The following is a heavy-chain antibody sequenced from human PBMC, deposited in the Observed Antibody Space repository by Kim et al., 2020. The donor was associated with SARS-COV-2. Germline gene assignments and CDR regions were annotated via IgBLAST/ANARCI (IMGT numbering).Heavy chain of an antibody. CDR3: ARVGYDILTGTTYYFDY. V-gene: IGHV3-33*01. Sequence: GGSLRLSCAASGFTFSSYGMHWVRQAPGKGLEWVAVIWYDGSNKYYADSVKGRFTISRDNSKNTLYLQMNSLRAEDTAVYYCARVGYDILTGTTYYFDYWGQGTLVTVSS. D-gene: IGHD3-9*01. J-gene: IGHJ4*02. CDR1: GFTFSSYG. CDR2: IWYDGSNK.